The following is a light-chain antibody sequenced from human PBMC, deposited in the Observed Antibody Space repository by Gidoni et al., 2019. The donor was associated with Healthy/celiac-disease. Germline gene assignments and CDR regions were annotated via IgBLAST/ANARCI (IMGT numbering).Light chain of an antibody. J-gene: IGKJ4*01. CDR3: QQHNSYPPLT. CDR2: AAS. Sequence: DIQLTQSPYFLSASVGDRVTLTRRASQGISSYLAWYHQKPGQAPKRLIYAASTLQSGVPSGFFGSGSWTEFTLTIISLQPDDFATYYCQQHNSYPPLTFGEGTKVEIK. CDR1: QGISSY. V-gene: IGKV1-9*01.